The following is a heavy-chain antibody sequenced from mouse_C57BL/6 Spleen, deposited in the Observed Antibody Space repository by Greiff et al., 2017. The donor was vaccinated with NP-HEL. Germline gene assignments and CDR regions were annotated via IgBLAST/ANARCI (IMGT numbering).Heavy chain of an antibody. Sequence: EVHLVESGGGLVKPGGSLKLSCAASGFTFSSYAMSWVRQTPEKRLEWVATISDGGSYTYYPDNVKGRFTISRDNAKNNLYLQMSHLKSEDTAMYYCARDLGLREYYAMDYWGQGTSVTVSS. CDR3: ARDLGLREYYAMDY. CDR1: GFTFSSYA. CDR2: ISDGGSYT. V-gene: IGHV5-4*01. J-gene: IGHJ4*01. D-gene: IGHD2-4*01.